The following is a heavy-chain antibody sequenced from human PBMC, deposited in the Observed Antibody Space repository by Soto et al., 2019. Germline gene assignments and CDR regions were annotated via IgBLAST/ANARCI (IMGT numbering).Heavy chain of an antibody. V-gene: IGHV1-69*13. CDR2: IFPIFGTA. CDR3: ARSPRPALGYCSSTSCQNWFDP. Sequence: SVKVSCKASGGTFSSYAISWVRQAPGQGLEWMGGIFPIFGTANYAQKFQGRVTITADESTSTAYMELSSLRSEDTAVYYCARSPRPALGYCSSTSCQNWFDPWGQGTLVTVSS. CDR1: GGTFSSYA. D-gene: IGHD2-2*01. J-gene: IGHJ5*02.